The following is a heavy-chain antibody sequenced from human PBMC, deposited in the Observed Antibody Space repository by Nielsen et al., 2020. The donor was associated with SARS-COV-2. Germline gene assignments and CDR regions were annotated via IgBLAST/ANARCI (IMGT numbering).Heavy chain of an antibody. CDR3: ARIPWLDYDSSRYFDY. J-gene: IGHJ4*02. CDR2: ISAYNGNT. CDR1: GYTFTSYG. Sequence: ASVKVSCKASGYTFTSYGISWARQAPGQGLEWMGWISAYNGNTNYAQKLQGRVTMTTDTSTSTAYMELRSLRSDDTAVYYCARIPWLDYDSSRYFDYWGQGTLVTVSS. D-gene: IGHD3-22*01. V-gene: IGHV1-18*01.